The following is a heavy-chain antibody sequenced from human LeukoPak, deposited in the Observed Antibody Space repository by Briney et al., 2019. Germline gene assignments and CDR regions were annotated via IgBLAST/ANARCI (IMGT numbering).Heavy chain of an antibody. V-gene: IGHV4-34*01. CDR2: INHSGST. D-gene: IGHD3-3*01. CDR1: GGSFSGYY. CDR3: ARGRMETHSYYDFWSGYRPLYFDY. Sequence: KPSETLSLTCAVYGGSFSGYYWSWIRQPPGKGLEWIGEINHSGSTNYNPSLKSRVTISVDTSKNQFSLKLSSVTAADTAVYYCARGRMETHSYYDFWSGYRPLYFDYWGQGTLVTVSS. J-gene: IGHJ4*02.